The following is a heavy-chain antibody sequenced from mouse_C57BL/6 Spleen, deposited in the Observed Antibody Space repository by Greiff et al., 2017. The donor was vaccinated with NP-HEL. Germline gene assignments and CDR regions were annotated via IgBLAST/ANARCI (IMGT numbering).Heavy chain of an antibody. Sequence: QVQLQQSGAELVRPGASVTLSCKASGYTFTDYEMHWVKQTPVHGLEWIGAIDPETGGTAYNQKFKGKAILTADKSSSTAYLELRSLTSEDSAVYYCTIIYDDYAMDYWGQGTSVTVSS. D-gene: IGHD2-4*01. CDR2: IDPETGGT. CDR1: GYTFTDYE. CDR3: TIIYDDYAMDY. V-gene: IGHV1-15*01. J-gene: IGHJ4*01.